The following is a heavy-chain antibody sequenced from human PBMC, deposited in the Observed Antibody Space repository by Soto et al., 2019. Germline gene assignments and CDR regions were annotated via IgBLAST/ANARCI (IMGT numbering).Heavy chain of an antibody. Sequence: GXSLRLSCAASGFTLSSYSLNWFRQAPVKGLEWVSSISSSSSYIYYADSVKGRFTISRDNAKNSLYLQMNSLRAEDTAVYYCARDEAAMVYYYYYMDVWGKGTTVTVSS. J-gene: IGHJ6*03. CDR3: ARDEAAMVYYYYYMDV. V-gene: IGHV3-21*01. D-gene: IGHD5-18*01. CDR1: GFTLSSYS. CDR2: ISSSSSYI.